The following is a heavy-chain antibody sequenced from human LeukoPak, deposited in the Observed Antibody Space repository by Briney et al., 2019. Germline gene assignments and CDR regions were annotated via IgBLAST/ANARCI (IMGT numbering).Heavy chain of an antibody. D-gene: IGHD3-9*01. CDR2: MNPNSGNT. J-gene: IGHJ5*02. Sequence: ASVKVSCKASGYTFTSYDINWVRQATGQGLEWMGWMNPNSGNTGNAQKFQGRVTMTRNTSISTAYMELSSLRSEDTAVYYCARDTAYYDILTANNWFDPWGQGTLVTVSS. V-gene: IGHV1-8*01. CDR3: ARDTAYYDILTANNWFDP. CDR1: GYTFTSYD.